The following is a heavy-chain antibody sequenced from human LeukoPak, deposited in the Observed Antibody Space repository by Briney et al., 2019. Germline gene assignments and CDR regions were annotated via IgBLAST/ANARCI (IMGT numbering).Heavy chain of an antibody. V-gene: IGHV4-59*12. D-gene: IGHD2-2*01. Sequence: SETLSLTCTVSGGSISSYYWSWIRQPPGKGLEWIGYIYYSGSTNYNPSLKSRVTISVDTSKNQFSLKLSSVTAADTAVYYCARRACSSTSCYFGRGNWFDPWGQGNLVTVSS. CDR3: ARRACSSTSCYFGRGNWFDP. CDR1: GGSISSYY. CDR2: IYYSGST. J-gene: IGHJ5*02.